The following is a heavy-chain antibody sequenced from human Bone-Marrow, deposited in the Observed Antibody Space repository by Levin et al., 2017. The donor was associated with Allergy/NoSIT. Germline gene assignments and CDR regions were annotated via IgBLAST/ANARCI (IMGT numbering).Heavy chain of an antibody. CDR3: AGGEYSYYYYALDV. D-gene: IGHD2/OR15-2a*01. Sequence: SVKVSCKASGGTISNYDISWVRQAPGQGLEWMGGIIPIFDTPNYAQKFQGRVTITADDSTSTAYLEMSSLSSEDTAVYYCAGGEYSYYYYALDVWGQGTTVTVSS. V-gene: IGHV1-69*13. CDR1: GGTISNYD. CDR2: IIPIFDTP. J-gene: IGHJ6*02.